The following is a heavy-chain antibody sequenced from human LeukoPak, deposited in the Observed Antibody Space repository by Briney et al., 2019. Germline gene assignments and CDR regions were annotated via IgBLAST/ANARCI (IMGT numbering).Heavy chain of an antibody. CDR1: GGSIRNSSFY. D-gene: IGHD6-13*01. J-gene: IGHJ4*02. CDR3: ARGPGGESSWWNY. V-gene: IGHV4-39*07. Sequence: MTSETLSLTCAVSGGSIRNSSFYWGWIRQPPGKGLEWIASIYNSGTTYYNPSLKSRVTISVDRSKNQFSLKLSSVTAADTAVYYCARGPGGESSWWNYWGQGTLVTVSS. CDR2: IYNSGTT.